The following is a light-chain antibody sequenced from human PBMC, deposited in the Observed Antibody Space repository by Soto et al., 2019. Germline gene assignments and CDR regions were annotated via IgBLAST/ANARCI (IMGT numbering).Light chain of an antibody. CDR1: DYISID. Sequence: DIQMTQSPSSLSASVGDRVTITCRASDYISIDLAWYQQRPGKAPKSLIYAASTLQRGVPARFSGSGYGTGFTLTISSRQPEDFATYYCQQYSSFPFSFGPGTTVDIK. CDR3: QQYSSFPFS. V-gene: IGKV1-16*01. J-gene: IGKJ3*01. CDR2: AAS.